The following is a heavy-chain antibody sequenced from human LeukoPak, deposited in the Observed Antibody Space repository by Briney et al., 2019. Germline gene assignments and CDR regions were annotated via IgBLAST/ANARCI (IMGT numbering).Heavy chain of an antibody. CDR2: ISPSGDIT. CDR3: AKNDAWLRFGE. V-gene: IGHV3-23*01. Sequence: GGSLRLSCAASGFTFSNHGMNWVRQAPGEGLEWVSGISPSGDITYYADSVQGRFTISRDNSKNTLYLEVISLAAEDTAVYYCAKNDAWLRFGEWSQGTLVTVSS. CDR1: GFTFSNHG. J-gene: IGHJ4*02. D-gene: IGHD3-10*01.